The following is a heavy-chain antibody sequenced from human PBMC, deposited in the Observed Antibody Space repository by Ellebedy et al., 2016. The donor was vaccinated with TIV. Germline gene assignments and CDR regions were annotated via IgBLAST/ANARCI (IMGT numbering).Heavy chain of an antibody. CDR2: IFTSDVT. J-gene: IGHJ4*02. D-gene: IGHD2-15*01. V-gene: IGHV3-53*01. CDR3: AVVDFC. CDR1: GFAVNGYY. Sequence: GESLKISCAASGFAVNGYYITWVRQAPGKGLDWVSVIFTSDVTSYTDSVRGRFTISRDIYKNTVNLQMNSLRVEDTAIYYCAVVDFCWGQGTLVTVSS.